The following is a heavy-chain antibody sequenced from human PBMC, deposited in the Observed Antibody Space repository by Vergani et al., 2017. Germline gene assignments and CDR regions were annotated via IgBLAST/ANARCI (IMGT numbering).Heavy chain of an antibody. CDR3: AREYSSTSGRAFDF. CDR2: VSTGTKSK. J-gene: IGHJ3*01. CDR1: GFDFSSYI. Sequence: EVQLLESGGGLVQPGGSLRLSCAASGFDFSSYIMNWVRQAPGKGLEWVSFVSTGTKSKSYAESVKGRFTISRDSAKNSLYLQMDSLRAEDTAVYYCAREYSSTSGRAFDFWGQGTKVTVSS. D-gene: IGHD2-2*01. V-gene: IGHV3-48*01.